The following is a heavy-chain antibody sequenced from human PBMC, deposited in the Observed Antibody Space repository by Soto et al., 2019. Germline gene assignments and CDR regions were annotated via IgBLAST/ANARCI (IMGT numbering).Heavy chain of an antibody. Sequence: ASVKVSCKASGGTFSSYSISWVLEAPGQGLEWMGGIIPIFGTANYAQKFQGRVTITADKSTSTAYMELSSLRSEDTAVYYCASKPYYFWSDRRGSYYYGMDVWGQGTTVTVSS. D-gene: IGHD3-3*01. V-gene: IGHV1-69*06. J-gene: IGHJ6*02. CDR3: ASKPYYFWSDRRGSYYYGMDV. CDR2: IIPIFGTA. CDR1: GGTFSSYS.